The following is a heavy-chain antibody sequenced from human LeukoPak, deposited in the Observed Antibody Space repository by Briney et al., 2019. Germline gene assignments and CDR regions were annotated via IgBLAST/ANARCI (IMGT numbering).Heavy chain of an antibody. CDR3: ARGLRIINGLDV. CDR1: GSTLRDCY. Sequence: GASVKVSCKASGSTLRDCYNFWVRHAPGKGIEWLGWLNPHSGGTNYAQKFQGRVTLTSDTSTSTAYMELSLLTSDDTAIYYCARGLRIINGLDVWGQGTTVIVSS. CDR2: LNPHSGGT. V-gene: IGHV1-2*02. J-gene: IGHJ6*02. D-gene: IGHD2-15*01.